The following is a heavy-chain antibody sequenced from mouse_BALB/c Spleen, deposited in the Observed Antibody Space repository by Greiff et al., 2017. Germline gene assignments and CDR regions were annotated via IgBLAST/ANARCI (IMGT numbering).Heavy chain of an antibody. CDR1: GFTFSSYA. V-gene: IGHV5-9-4*01. CDR2: ISSGGSYT. Sequence: EVQGVESGGGLVKPGGSLKLSCAASGFTFSSYAMSWVRQSPEKRLEWVAEISSGGSYTYYPDTVTGRFTISRDNAKNTLYLEMSSLRSEDTAMYYCARDGYDVGTDAMDYWGQGTSVTVSS. J-gene: IGHJ4*01. D-gene: IGHD2-2*01. CDR3: ARDGYDVGTDAMDY.